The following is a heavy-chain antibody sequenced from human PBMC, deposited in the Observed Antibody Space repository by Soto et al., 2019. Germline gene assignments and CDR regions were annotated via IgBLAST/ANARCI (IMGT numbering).Heavy chain of an antibody. CDR1: GFGFSDYY. D-gene: IGHD5-12*01. CDR3: AKGYANWYFDL. V-gene: IGHV3-7*01. CDR2: VKEDGGTK. Sequence: EVQLVESGGGLVQPGGSLRISCEASGFGFSDYYMTWVRQGPGKGLEWVATVKEDGGTKFYVDSVKGRFTISRDNARKSLYLQMNSLEGEDTAVYHCAKGYANWYFDLWGRGTLVTVSA. J-gene: IGHJ2*01.